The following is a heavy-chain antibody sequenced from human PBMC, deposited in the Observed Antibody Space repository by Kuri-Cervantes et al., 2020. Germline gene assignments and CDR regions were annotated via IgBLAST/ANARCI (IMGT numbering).Heavy chain of an antibody. J-gene: IGHJ3*02. V-gene: IGHV4-30-4*01. CDR3: ARDIVVWDDAFNI. CDR1: GGSISSGDYY. CDR2: IYYSGST. Sequence: SCTVSGGSISSGDYYWSWTRQPPGKGLEWIGYIYYSGSTYYNPSLKSRVTISVDTSKNQFSLKLSSVTAADTAVYYCARDIVVWDDAFNIWGQGTMVTVSS. D-gene: IGHD2-2*01.